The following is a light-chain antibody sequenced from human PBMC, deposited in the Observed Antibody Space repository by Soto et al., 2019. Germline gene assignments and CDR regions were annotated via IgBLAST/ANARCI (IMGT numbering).Light chain of an antibody. J-gene: IGKJ3*01. CDR3: QQYNNWPFT. CDR2: GAS. CDR1: HSISRN. Sequence: EIVMTQSPATLSVSPGERATLSCRASHSISRNLAWYQQKPGQSPRLLIYGASARATGIPARFSGSGSGTEFTLTINSLQSEDFALYSCQQYNNWPFTFGPGTKVDIK. V-gene: IGKV3-15*01.